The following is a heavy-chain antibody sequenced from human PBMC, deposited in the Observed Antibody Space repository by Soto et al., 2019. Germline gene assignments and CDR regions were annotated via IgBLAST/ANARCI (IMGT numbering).Heavy chain of an antibody. V-gene: IGHV1-69*01. CDR3: ATELGENPASPFDA. CDR2: IIPLFGTA. J-gene: IGHJ4*02. D-gene: IGHD3-10*01. CDR1: GVTFSSET. Sequence: QVQLVQSGADVKKPGSSVKVSCQASGVTFSSETLGWVRQAPGPGLEWVGGIIPLFGTASYAQKFQGSVTITADESTSTVYMELSSLRSDDTAVYFCATELGENPASPFDAWGQGTLVTVSS.